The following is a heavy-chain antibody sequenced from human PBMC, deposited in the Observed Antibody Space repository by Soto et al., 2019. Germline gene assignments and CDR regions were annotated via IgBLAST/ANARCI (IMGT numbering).Heavy chain of an antibody. CDR2: ISGSGGTT. J-gene: IGHJ5*02. CDR1: GFTFSSYA. CDR3: AKSGGYYASGSYYNDWFDP. V-gene: IGHV3-23*01. D-gene: IGHD3-10*01. Sequence: EVQLLESGGGLVQPGGSLRLSCAASGFTFSSYAMSWVRQAPGKGLEWVSTISGSGGTTYYADSVKGQFTISRDNSKITLYLQINSLRVEDTAVYYCAKSGGYYASGSYYNDWFDPWGQGTLVTVSS.